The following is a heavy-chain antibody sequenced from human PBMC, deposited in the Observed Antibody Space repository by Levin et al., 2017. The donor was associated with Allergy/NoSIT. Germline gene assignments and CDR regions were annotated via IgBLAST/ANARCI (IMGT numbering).Heavy chain of an antibody. CDR3: ARDFFGDYYYYYMDV. CDR1: GYTFTSYA. Sequence: PGESLKISCKASGYTFTSYAMHWVRQAPGQRLEWMGWINAGNGNTKYSQKFQGRVTITRDTSASTAYMELSSLRSEDTAVYYCARDFFGDYYYYYMDVWGKGTTVTVSS. D-gene: IGHD2/OR15-2a*01. J-gene: IGHJ6*03. CDR2: INAGNGNT. V-gene: IGHV1-3*01.